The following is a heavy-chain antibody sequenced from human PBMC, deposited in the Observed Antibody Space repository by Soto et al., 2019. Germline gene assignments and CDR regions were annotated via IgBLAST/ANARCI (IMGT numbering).Heavy chain of an antibody. D-gene: IGHD3-9*01. CDR2: ISAYNGNT. CDR1: GYTFTSYG. CDR3: ARAAFDLYYYYYYMGV. J-gene: IGHJ6*03. Sequence: ASVKVSCKPSGYTFTSYGISWVRQAPGQGLEWMGWISAYNGNTNYAQKLQGRVTMTTDTSTSTAYMELRSLRSDDTAVYYCARAAFDLYYYYYYMGVWGKGTTVTVSS. V-gene: IGHV1-18*01.